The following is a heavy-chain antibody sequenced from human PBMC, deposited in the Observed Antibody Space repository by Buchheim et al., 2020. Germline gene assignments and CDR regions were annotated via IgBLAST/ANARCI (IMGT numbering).Heavy chain of an antibody. Sequence: QVQLVESGGGVVQPGRSLRLSCAASGFTFSSYGVHWVRQAPGKGLEWVAFIWYDGSHNNYADSVKGRFTISRDNSKNTLYLQMSSLRAEDTAVYYCARDYYGDYAYFDYWGQGTL. CDR2: IWYDGSHN. CDR1: GFTFSSYG. D-gene: IGHD4-17*01. J-gene: IGHJ4*02. V-gene: IGHV3-33*01. CDR3: ARDYYGDYAYFDY.